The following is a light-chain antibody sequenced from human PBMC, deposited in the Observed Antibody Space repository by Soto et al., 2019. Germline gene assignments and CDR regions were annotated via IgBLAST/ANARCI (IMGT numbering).Light chain of an antibody. CDR2: GAS. Sequence: EIVLTQSAGTLSLSPGERATLSCRASQSLSSNYIAWYQQKPAQAPRLLIFGASSRATGIPDRFSGSGSGTDFTLTISRLEPEDFAVYYGQHYHSSPWTFGQGTKVEIK. CDR3: QHYHSSPWT. CDR1: QSLSSNY. J-gene: IGKJ1*01. V-gene: IGKV3-20*01.